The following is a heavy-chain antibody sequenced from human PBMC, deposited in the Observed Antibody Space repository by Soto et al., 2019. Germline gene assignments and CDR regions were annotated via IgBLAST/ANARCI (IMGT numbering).Heavy chain of an antibody. CDR3: ARGPATAPDAY. Sequence: QVQLAQSGTEVKKPGASVKVSCKTSGYIFTSYYIHWVRQAPGQGLEWMGIINPSGGTTTYAQKFQGRVTMTRDTATSTVDMELRSLRSEDTAVYYCARGPATAPDAYWGLGTLVTVSS. D-gene: IGHD2-2*01. CDR2: INPSGGTT. J-gene: IGHJ4*02. CDR1: GYIFTSYY. V-gene: IGHV1-46*01.